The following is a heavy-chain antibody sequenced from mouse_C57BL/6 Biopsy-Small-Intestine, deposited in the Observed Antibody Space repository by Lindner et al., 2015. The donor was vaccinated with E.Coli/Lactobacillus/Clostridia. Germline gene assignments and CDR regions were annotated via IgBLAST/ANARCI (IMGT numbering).Heavy chain of an antibody. J-gene: IGHJ2*01. CDR3: ARRVVPYYFDY. D-gene: IGHD1-1*01. Sequence: QLQESGPELVKPGASVKISCKASGYTFTDYYINWVKQRPGQGLEWIGWIYPGSGNTKYTEKFKGKATLTVDTSSSTAYMQLSSLTSEDSAAYFCARRVVPYYFDYWGQGTTLTVSS. CDR2: IYPGSGNT. V-gene: IGHV1-84*01. CDR1: GYTFTDYY.